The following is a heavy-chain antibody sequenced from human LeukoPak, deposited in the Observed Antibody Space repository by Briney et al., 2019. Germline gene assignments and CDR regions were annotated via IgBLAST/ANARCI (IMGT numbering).Heavy chain of an antibody. Sequence: SQTLSLTCTVSGGSISSGDYYWSWIRQPPGKGLEWIGYIYYSGSTYYNPSLKSRVTISLDTSNNQFSVRLTSVTAADTAVYYCARSPSRQNWIASLYKWFDPWGQGTLVTVAS. V-gene: IGHV4-30-4*01. J-gene: IGHJ5*02. D-gene: IGHD2-2*03. CDR3: ARSPSRQNWIASLYKWFDP. CDR2: IYYSGST. CDR1: GGSISSGDYY.